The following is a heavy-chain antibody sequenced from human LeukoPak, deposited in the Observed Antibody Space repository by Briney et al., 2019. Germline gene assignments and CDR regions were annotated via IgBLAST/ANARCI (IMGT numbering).Heavy chain of an antibody. D-gene: IGHD2-21*02. CDR1: GGSISSYY. V-gene: IGHV4-59*01. Sequence: SETLSLTCTVSGGSISSYYWSWIRQPPGKGLEWVGHMYYIGSTNYNPSLKSRVTISVDTSKNQFSLKLSSVTAADTAMYYCAREGDFRNFDYWGQGTLVTVSS. J-gene: IGHJ4*02. CDR3: AREGDFRNFDY. CDR2: MYYIGST.